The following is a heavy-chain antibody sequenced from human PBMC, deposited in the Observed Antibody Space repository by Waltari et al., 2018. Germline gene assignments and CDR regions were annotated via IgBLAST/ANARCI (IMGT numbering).Heavy chain of an antibody. J-gene: IGHJ4*02. CDR3: AKGPWTTSYDSSASFDY. CDR1: GLTFSNYA. Sequence: EEQLLESGGGLGQPGGSLRLSCAASGLTFSNYAMSWVRRAPGKGLEWVSGINANSETTYYADSVKGRFAISRDNSKNTMSLQMNSLRGEDTAVYYCAKGPWTTSYDSSASFDYWGQGTLVTVSS. D-gene: IGHD3-22*01. CDR2: INANSETT. V-gene: IGHV3-23*01.